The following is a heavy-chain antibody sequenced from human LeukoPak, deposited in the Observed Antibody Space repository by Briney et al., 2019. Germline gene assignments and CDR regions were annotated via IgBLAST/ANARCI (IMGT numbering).Heavy chain of an antibody. Sequence: GGSLRLSCAASGFTFSSYSMNWVRQAPGKGLEWVSSISSSSSYIYYADSVKGRFTISRDNAKNSLYLQMNSLRAEDTAVYYCARDYLYYDSSGYYGDWGQGTLVTVSS. D-gene: IGHD3-22*01. J-gene: IGHJ4*02. V-gene: IGHV3-21*01. CDR1: GFTFSSYS. CDR2: ISSSSSYI. CDR3: ARDYLYYDSSGYYGD.